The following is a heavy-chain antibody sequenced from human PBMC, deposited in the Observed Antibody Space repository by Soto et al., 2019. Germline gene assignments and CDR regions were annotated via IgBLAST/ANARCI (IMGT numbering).Heavy chain of an antibody. D-gene: IGHD2-15*01. CDR2: IFSNDEK. Sequence: QVTLKESGPVLVKPTETLTLTCTVSGFSLSNARMGVSWIRQPPGKALEWLAHIFSNDEKSYSTSLKSRLTISKDTSKSQVVLTMTNMDPVDTATYYCARTHQYCSGGSCYSVYAFDIWGQGTVVTVSS. J-gene: IGHJ3*02. CDR3: ARTHQYCSGGSCYSVYAFDI. CDR1: GFSLSNARMG. V-gene: IGHV2-26*01.